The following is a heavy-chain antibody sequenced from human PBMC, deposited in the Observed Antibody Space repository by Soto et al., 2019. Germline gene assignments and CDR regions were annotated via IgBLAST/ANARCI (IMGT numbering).Heavy chain of an antibody. D-gene: IGHD6-19*01. J-gene: IGHJ6*02. CDR2: ISYDGSNK. V-gene: IGHV3-30*18. CDR3: AKDRESSGWYEVDYYHYYGMDV. CDR1: GFTFSSYG. Sequence: QVQLVESGGGVVQPGRSLRLSCAASGFTFSSYGMHWVRQAPGKGLEWVAVISYDGSNKYYADSVKGRFTISRDNSKNTLYLQMNSLRAEDTAVYYCAKDRESSGWYEVDYYHYYGMDVWGQGTTVTVSS.